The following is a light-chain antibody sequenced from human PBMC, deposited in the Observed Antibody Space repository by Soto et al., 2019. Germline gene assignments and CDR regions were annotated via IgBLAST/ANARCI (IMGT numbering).Light chain of an antibody. J-gene: IGLJ2*01. Sequence: QSVLTQPPSVSGAPGQRVTISCTGSSSNIGAGYDVHWYQQLPGTAPKLLIYGNSNRPSGVPDRFSGSKSGTSASLAITGVQAEDEADYHCQSYDSSLSVVFVGGTKLTVL. CDR2: GNS. CDR1: SSNIGAGYD. V-gene: IGLV1-40*01. CDR3: QSYDSSLSVV.